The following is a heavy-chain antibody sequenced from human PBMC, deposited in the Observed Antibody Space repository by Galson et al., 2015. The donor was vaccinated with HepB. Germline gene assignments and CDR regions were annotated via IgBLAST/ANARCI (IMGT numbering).Heavy chain of an antibody. CDR1: GFTFTTST. D-gene: IGHD4-17*01. CDR2: IVVGSANT. Sequence: SVKVSCKASGFTFTTSTMQWVRQARGQRLEWIGWIVVGSANTKYAQKFQERVTITRDMSTSTAYMELSSLRSEDTAVYYCAAVPVTTDYYYGMDVWGQGTTVTVSS. V-gene: IGHV1-58*02. J-gene: IGHJ6*02. CDR3: AAVPVTTDYYYGMDV.